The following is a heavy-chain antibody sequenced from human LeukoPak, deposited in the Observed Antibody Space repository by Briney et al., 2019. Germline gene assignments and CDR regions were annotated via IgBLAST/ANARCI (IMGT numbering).Heavy chain of an antibody. D-gene: IGHD6-19*01. CDR1: GYTFRNYG. J-gene: IGHJ4*02. V-gene: IGHV1-18*01. Sequence: ASVKVSCKASGYTFRNYGITWVRQAPGQGLEWMGWIGTYNGNTDYAQKFQGRVIMTADTSTTTAHMELRSLRSDDTAVYYCARGRLKRVPFSKVAGALDYWGQGTRVTVSS. CDR2: IGTYNGNT. CDR3: ARGRLKRVPFSKVAGALDY.